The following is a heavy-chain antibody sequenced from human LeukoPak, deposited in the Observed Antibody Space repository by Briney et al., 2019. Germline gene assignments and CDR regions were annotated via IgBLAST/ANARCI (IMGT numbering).Heavy chain of an antibody. CDR3: AKVLHYYHDSSGYYY. D-gene: IGHD3-22*01. V-gene: IGHV3-23*01. Sequence: PGGSLRLSCAASGFTFSSYAMSWVRQAPGKGLEWVSAISGSGGSTYYADSVKGRFTISRDNSKNTLYLQMNSLRAEDTAVYYCAKVLHYYHDSSGYYYWGQGTLVTVSS. J-gene: IGHJ4*02. CDR1: GFTFSSYA. CDR2: ISGSGGST.